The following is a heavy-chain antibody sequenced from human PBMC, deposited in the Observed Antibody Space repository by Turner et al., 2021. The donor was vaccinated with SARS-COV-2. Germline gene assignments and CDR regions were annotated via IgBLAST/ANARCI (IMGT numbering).Heavy chain of an antibody. Sequence: QVQLVQSGAEMKKPGASVKVSCKVSGYTLTELSMHWVRQAPGKGLEWMGGFDPEDGETIYAQKVQGRVTMTEDTSTDTAYMELSSLRSEDTAVYYCATGVAVAGTPSDYYYYYGMDVWGQGTTVTVSS. D-gene: IGHD6-19*01. V-gene: IGHV1-24*01. J-gene: IGHJ6*02. CDR2: FDPEDGET. CDR1: GYTLTELS. CDR3: ATGVAVAGTPSDYYYYYGMDV.